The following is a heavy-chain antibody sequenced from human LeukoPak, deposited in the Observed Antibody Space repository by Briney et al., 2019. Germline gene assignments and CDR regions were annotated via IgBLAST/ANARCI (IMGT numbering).Heavy chain of an antibody. V-gene: IGHV4-4*07. CDR3: AGGYYYGSGSYYDNWFDP. CDR2: IHTSGGT. CDR1: GGSISSYY. J-gene: IGHJ5*02. Sequence: SETLSLTCTFSGGSISSYYWSWIRQPAGKGLEWIGRIHTSGGTNYNPSLTSRVTMSVDTSKNQFSLKMSSVTAADTAVYYCAGGYYYGSGSYYDNWFDPWGQGTLVTVSS. D-gene: IGHD3-10*01.